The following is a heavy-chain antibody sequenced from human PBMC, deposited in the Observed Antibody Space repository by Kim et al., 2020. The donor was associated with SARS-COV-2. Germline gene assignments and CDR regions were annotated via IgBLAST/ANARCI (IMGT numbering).Heavy chain of an antibody. Sequence: GESLKISCKGSGYSFTNYWLGWVRQMPGKGLEWMGIIYLDDSDTRYSPSFQGQVTISADKSISTAYLQWSSLKASDTAMYYCGRVGGSYLPRYFHLWGRGTLVTVSS. V-gene: IGHV5-51*01. D-gene: IGHD1-26*01. CDR3: GRVGGSYLPRYFHL. CDR1: GYSFTNYW. J-gene: IGHJ2*01. CDR2: IYLDDSDT.